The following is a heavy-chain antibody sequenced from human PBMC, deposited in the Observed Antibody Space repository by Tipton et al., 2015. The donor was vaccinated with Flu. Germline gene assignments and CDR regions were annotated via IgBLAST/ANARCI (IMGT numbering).Heavy chain of an antibody. D-gene: IGHD3-3*01. CDR3: ARRSGYIYYYYYYMDV. J-gene: IGHJ6*03. V-gene: IGHV4-34*01. CDR2: INHSGST. Sequence: TLSLTCAVYGGSFSGYYWSWIRQPPGKGLEWIGEINHSGSTNYNPSLKSRVTISVDTSKNQFSLKLSSVTAADTAVYYCARRSGYIYYYYYYMDVWGKGTTVTVSS. CDR1: GGSFSGYY.